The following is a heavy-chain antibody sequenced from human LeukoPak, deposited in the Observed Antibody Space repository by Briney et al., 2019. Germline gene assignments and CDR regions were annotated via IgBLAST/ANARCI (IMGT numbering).Heavy chain of an antibody. D-gene: IGHD4-17*01. V-gene: IGHV3-33*01. CDR3: ARDPGDYVGNDAFDI. J-gene: IGHJ3*02. CDR1: GFTFSSYG. Sequence: GGSLRLSCAASGFTFSSYGMHWVRQAPGKGPEWVAVIWYDGSNKYYADSVKGRFTVSRDNSKNTVYLQMNSLRAEDTAVYYCARDPGDYVGNDAFDIWGQGTMVTVSS. CDR2: IWYDGSNK.